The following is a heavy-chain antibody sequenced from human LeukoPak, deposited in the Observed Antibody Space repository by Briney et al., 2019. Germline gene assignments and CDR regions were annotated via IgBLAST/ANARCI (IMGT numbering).Heavy chain of an antibody. CDR2: INRDGSST. CDR1: GFTFSGNW. CDR3: ARDLWGAGDC. V-gene: IGHV3-74*01. Sequence: GGSLRLSCADSGFTFSGNWMHWVRQAPGKGLVWVSRINRDGSSTIYADSVKGRFTISRDNAKNTLYLQMNSLTAEDTAVYYCARDLWGAGDCWGQGTLVTVSS. D-gene: IGHD1-26*01. J-gene: IGHJ4*02.